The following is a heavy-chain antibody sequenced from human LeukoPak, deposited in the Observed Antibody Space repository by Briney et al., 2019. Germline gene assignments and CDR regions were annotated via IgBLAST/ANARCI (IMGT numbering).Heavy chain of an antibody. D-gene: IGHD1-26*01. V-gene: IGHV4-39*01. CDR3: ARRTYSGSYPYYYYYMDV. J-gene: IGHJ6*03. CDR1: GGSISSSTYY. CDR2: ISYTGST. Sequence: SETLSLPCAVSGGSISSSTYYWGWIRQPPGEGLEYVGSISYTGSTYYNPSLKSRVTISVDTSKNQFSLRLSSVTAADTAVYYCARRTYSGSYPYYYYYMDVWGKGTTVTVSS.